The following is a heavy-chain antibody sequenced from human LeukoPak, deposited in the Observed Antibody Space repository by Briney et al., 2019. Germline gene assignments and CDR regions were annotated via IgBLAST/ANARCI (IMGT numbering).Heavy chain of an antibody. D-gene: IGHD4-17*01. J-gene: IGHJ6*03. Sequence: GASVKVSCKASGYTFTSYGISWVRQAPGQGLEWMGWISAYNGNTNYAQKLQGRVTMTTDTSTSTAYMELRSLRSDDTAVYYCARDSTTVTTWFPFYYYYYMDVWGKGTTVTVSS. CDR2: ISAYNGNT. CDR3: ARDSTTVTTWFPFYYYYYMDV. V-gene: IGHV1-18*01. CDR1: GYTFTSYG.